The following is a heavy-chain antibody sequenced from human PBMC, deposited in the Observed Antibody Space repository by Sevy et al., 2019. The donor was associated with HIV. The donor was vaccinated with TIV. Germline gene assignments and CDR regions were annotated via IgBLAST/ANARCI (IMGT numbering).Heavy chain of an antibody. CDR3: AADPSYYDFWSGYPHFDY. CDR1: GFTFTSSA. J-gene: IGHJ4*02. Sequence: ASLKVSCKASGFTFTSSAVQWVRQARGQRLEWIGWIVVGSGNTNYAQKFQERVTITRDMSTSTAYMELSSLRSEDTAVYYCAADPSYYDFWSGYPHFDYWGQGTLVTVSS. CDR2: IVVGSGNT. V-gene: IGHV1-58*01. D-gene: IGHD3-3*01.